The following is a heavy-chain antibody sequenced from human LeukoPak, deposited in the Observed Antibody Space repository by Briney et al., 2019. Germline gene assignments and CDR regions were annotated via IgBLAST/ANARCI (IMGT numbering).Heavy chain of an antibody. Sequence: GGSLRLSCAASGFTFSSHAMSWVRQAPGKGLEWVSAITSGDNTYYADSMKGRFTISRDNSKNTLYLQVNSLRAEDTAVYYCAKVPVYGDQSDYWGQGTLVTVSP. J-gene: IGHJ4*02. CDR3: AKVPVYGDQSDY. D-gene: IGHD4-17*01. CDR2: ITSGDNT. V-gene: IGHV3-23*01. CDR1: GFTFSSHA.